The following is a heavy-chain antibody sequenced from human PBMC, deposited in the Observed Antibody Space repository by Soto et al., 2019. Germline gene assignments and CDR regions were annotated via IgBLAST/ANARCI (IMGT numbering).Heavy chain of an antibody. V-gene: IGHV3-48*01. Sequence: EVQLVESGGGLVQPGGSLRLSCAASGFTFSSCAMNWVRPAPGRGLEWVAYIGPSSSAIYYADSVKGRFTTSRDNGKNSLYLQLNSLRAEDTALYYCARAKHAYGDYDGIDFWGQGTLVTVSS. J-gene: IGHJ4*02. D-gene: IGHD4-17*01. CDR3: ARAKHAYGDYDGIDF. CDR1: GFTFSSCA. CDR2: IGPSSSAI.